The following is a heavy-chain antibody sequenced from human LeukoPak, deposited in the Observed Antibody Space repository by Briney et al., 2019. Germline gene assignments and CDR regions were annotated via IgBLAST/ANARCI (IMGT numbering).Heavy chain of an antibody. J-gene: IGHJ4*02. V-gene: IGHV3-74*01. CDR1: GFTFSRYW. CDR3: ARGPGIAAAGSFDY. D-gene: IGHD6-13*01. Sequence: GGSLRLSCAASGFTFSRYWMHWVRQAPGKGLVWVSHINSVGSSTSYADSVKGRFTISRDNSKNTLYLQMNSLRAEDTAVYYCARGPGIAAAGSFDYWGQGTLVTVSS. CDR2: INSVGSST.